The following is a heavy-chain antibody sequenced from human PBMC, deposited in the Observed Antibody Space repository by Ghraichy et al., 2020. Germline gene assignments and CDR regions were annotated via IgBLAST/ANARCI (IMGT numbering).Heavy chain of an antibody. V-gene: IGHV1-69*13. CDR1: GGTFSSYA. Sequence: SVKVSCKASGGTFSSYAISWVRQAPGQGLEWMGGIIPIFGTANYAQKIQGRVTITADESTSTAYMELSSLRSEDTAVYYCARARGITYYYDTHRGYFDYWGQGTLVTVSS. CDR3: ARARGITYYYDTHRGYFDY. J-gene: IGHJ4*02. CDR2: IIPIFGTA. D-gene: IGHD3-22*01.